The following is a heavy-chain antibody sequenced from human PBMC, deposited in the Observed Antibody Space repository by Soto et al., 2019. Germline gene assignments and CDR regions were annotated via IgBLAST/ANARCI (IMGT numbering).Heavy chain of an antibody. CDR2: IWYDGSNK. CDR1: GFTFSSYG. D-gene: IGHD3-22*01. Sequence: PGGSLRLSCAASGFTFSSYGMHWVRQAPGKGLEWVAVIWYDGSNKYYADSVKGRFTISRDNSKNTLYLQMNSLRAEDTAVYYCARELSEYYDSSGYYGYLDYWGQGTLVTVSS. V-gene: IGHV3-33*01. J-gene: IGHJ4*02. CDR3: ARELSEYYDSSGYYGYLDY.